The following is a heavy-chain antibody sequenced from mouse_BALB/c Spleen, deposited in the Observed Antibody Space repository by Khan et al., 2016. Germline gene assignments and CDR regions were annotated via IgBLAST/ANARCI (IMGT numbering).Heavy chain of an antibody. CDR3: ARWYGNYAVNY. Sequence: QSQLVQAGPELKKPGETVKISCKASGYTFTNYGVHWVKQAPGKGLKWMGWINTNTGAPTYAEEFKGRFAFSLETSASTAFLQIDNLKNEDTGTSVCARWYGNYAVNYWGQGTSVTVSS. V-gene: IGHV9-3*02. CDR1: GYTFTNYG. CDR2: INTNTGAP. J-gene: IGHJ4*01. D-gene: IGHD2-10*02.